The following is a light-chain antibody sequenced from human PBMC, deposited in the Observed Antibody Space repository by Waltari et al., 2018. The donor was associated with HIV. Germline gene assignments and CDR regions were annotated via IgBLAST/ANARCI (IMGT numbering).Light chain of an antibody. Sequence: EIVLTQSPATLSLSPGDRATLSCRASQSLTTYLGWYQQKPGQAPRLLIYDASTRATGIPARISGSGSETDFTLTISSLEPEDFAVYYCQQRYNWPRTFGQGTRLEIK. J-gene: IGKJ5*01. CDR3: QQRYNWPRT. CDR2: DAS. CDR1: QSLTTY. V-gene: IGKV3-11*01.